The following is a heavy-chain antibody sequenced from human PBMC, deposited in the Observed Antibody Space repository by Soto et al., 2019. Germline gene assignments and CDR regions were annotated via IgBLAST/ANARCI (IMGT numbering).Heavy chain of an antibody. CDR1: GYSFTSYW. Sequence: GESLKISCKGSGYSFTSYWIGWVRQMPGKGLEWMGIIYPGDSDTRYSPSFQGQVTISADKSISTAYLQWSSLKASDTAMYYCARSFSDSYYDLDFWGQGTLVTVSS. D-gene: IGHD1-26*01. J-gene: IGHJ4*02. V-gene: IGHV5-51*01. CDR2: IYPGDSDT. CDR3: ARSFSDSYYDLDF.